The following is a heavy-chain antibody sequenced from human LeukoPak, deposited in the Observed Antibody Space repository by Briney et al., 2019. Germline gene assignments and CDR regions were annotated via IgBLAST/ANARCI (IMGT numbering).Heavy chain of an antibody. CDR2: INHSGST. Sequence: SETLSLTCAVYGGSFSGYYWSWIRQPPGKGLEWIGEINHSGSTNYNPSLKSRVTISVDTSKNQFSLKLSSVTAADTAVYYCARLGYSSGWYHGPRYNWFDPWGQGTLVTVSS. CDR1: GGSFSGYY. V-gene: IGHV4-34*01. CDR3: ARLGYSSGWYHGPRYNWFDP. J-gene: IGHJ5*02. D-gene: IGHD6-19*01.